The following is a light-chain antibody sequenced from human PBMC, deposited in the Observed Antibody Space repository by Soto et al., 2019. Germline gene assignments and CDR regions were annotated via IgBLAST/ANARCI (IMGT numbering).Light chain of an antibody. Sequence: QSALTQPPSASGSLGQSVTISCTGTSGDIGGYNYVSWYQHHPGQAPKLMISEVTKRPSGVPDRFSGSKSGNTAYLTVSGLQAEDEADYCCASYAGNDNLLFGGGTKLTVL. J-gene: IGLJ3*02. V-gene: IGLV2-8*01. CDR1: SGDIGGYNY. CDR2: EVT. CDR3: ASYAGNDNLL.